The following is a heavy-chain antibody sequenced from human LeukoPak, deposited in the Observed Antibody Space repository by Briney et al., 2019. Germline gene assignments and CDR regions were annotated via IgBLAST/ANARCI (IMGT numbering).Heavy chain of an antibody. CDR1: GYSFATYW. CDR3: ARRRYPTGYYFYY. Sequence: GESLKISFQGSGYSFATYWIALVRQMPGKGMEWMGIIYPYDSDTRYSPSFQGQVTISADKSITTAYLQGSSLGVWYSDIDFCARRRYPTGYYFYYWGQGTLVTVSS. CDR2: IYPYDSDT. D-gene: IGHD1-14*01. V-gene: IGHV5-51*01. J-gene: IGHJ4*02.